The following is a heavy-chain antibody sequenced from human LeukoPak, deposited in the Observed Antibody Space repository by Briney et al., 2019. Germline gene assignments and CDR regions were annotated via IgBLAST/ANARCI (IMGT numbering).Heavy chain of an antibody. J-gene: IGHJ4*02. CDR2: IKQDGSEK. D-gene: IGHD2-15*01. CDR3: ANSYCSGGSCYGDSRLPDY. CDR1: GFTFSSYW. Sequence: GGSLRLSCAASGFTFSSYWMSWVRQAPGKGLEWVANIKQDGSEKYSKNSLYLQMNSLRAEDTAVYYCANSYCSGGSCYGDSRLPDYWGQGTLVTVSS. V-gene: IGHV3-7*01.